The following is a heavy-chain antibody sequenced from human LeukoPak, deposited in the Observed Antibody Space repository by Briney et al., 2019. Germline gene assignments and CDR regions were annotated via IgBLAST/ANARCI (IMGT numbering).Heavy chain of an antibody. Sequence: GGSLRISCKGSGYIFSSYWISWVRQMPGKGLEWMGRIDPSDSYTNYSPPFQGHVTISADKSINTAYLQWSNLKASDTAMYFCARHTGTWYYWGQGTLVTVS. D-gene: IGHD1-14*01. CDR1: GYIFSSYW. CDR3: ARHTGTWYY. V-gene: IGHV5-10-1*01. J-gene: IGHJ4*02. CDR2: IDPSDSYT.